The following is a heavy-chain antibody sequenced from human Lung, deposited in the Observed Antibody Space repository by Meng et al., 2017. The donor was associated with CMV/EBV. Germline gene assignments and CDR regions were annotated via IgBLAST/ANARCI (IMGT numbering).Heavy chain of an antibody. V-gene: IGHV2-5*01. CDR2: IYWNDDK. D-gene: IGHD3-3*01. CDR1: SGVG. J-gene: IGHJ5*02. CDR3: ARTSITIFGVVIIGEVNWFDP. Sequence: SGVGVGWIRQPPGKALEWLALIYWNDDKRYSPSLKSRLTITKDTSKNQVVLAMTNMDPVDTATYYCARTSITIFGVVIIGEVNWFDPWGQGTLVTVSS.